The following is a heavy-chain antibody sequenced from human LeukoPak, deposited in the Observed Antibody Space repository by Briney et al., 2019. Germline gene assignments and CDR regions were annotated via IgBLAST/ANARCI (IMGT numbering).Heavy chain of an antibody. Sequence: SETLSLTCTVSGGSISSSSYYWGWIRQPPGKGLEWIGSIYYSGSTYYNPSLKSRVTISVDKSKNQFSLKLSSVTAADTAVYYCARNIVGANAFDYWGQGTLVTVSS. CDR2: IYYSGST. CDR1: GGSISSSSYY. D-gene: IGHD1-26*01. V-gene: IGHV4-39*07. CDR3: ARNIVGANAFDY. J-gene: IGHJ4*02.